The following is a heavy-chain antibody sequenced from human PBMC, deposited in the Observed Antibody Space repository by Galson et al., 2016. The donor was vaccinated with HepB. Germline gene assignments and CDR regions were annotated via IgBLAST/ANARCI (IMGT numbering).Heavy chain of an antibody. CDR1: GDSVNNYNYY. V-gene: IGHV4-61*01. Sequence: ETLSLTCTVSGDSVNNYNYYWSWIRQPPAKGLEWIGYIYYSGTTDCNPSLKSRLTMAVDASKNQFSLKLSSVTAADTAVYFCARDQGGYFDLWGRGALVTVSS. J-gene: IGHJ2*01. CDR2: IYYSGTT. CDR3: ARDQGGYFDL.